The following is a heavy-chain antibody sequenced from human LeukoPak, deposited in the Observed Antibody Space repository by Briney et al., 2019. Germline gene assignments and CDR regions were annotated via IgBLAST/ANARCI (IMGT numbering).Heavy chain of an antibody. CDR3: ARRPPTGAALDH. V-gene: IGHV3-48*01. D-gene: IGHD6-6*01. CDR2: ISSSTSTI. Sequence: GGSLRLSCAASGFTFSVYGMNWVRQAPGKGLEWIAYISSSTSTINYADSVKGRFTISRDNANDLLFLQMNSLRVDDTAIYYCARRPPTGAALDHWGQGTRVTVSS. J-gene: IGHJ5*02. CDR1: GFTFSVYG.